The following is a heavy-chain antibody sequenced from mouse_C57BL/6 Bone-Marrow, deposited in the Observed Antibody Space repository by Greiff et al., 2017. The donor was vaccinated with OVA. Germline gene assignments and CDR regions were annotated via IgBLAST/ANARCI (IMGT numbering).Heavy chain of an antibody. CDR1: GFSLTSYG. CDR2: IWSDGST. CDR3: ARHDLSGYYAMDY. V-gene: IGHV2-6-1*01. Sequence: VKLQESGPGLVAPSQSLSITCTVSGFSLTSYGVHWVRQPPGKGLEWLVVIWSDGSTTYNSAPKSRLSISKDNSKSQVFLKMNSLHTDVTAMYYCARHDLSGYYAMDYWGQGTSVTVSS. J-gene: IGHJ4*01.